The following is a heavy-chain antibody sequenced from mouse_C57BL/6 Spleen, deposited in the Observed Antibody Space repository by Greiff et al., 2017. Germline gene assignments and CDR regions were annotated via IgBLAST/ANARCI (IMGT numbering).Heavy chain of an antibody. CDR3: RRDVETAQATPYLDY. D-gene: IGHD3-2*02. CDR2: ISYDGSN. V-gene: IGHV3-6*01. CDR1: GYSITSGYY. Sequence: ESGPGLVKPSQSLSLTCSVTGYSITSGYYWNWIRQFPGNKLEWMGYISYDGSNNYNPSLKNRISITRDTSKNPFFLKLNSVTTEDTATYDCRRDVETAQATPYLDYWGQGTTLTVSS. J-gene: IGHJ2*01.